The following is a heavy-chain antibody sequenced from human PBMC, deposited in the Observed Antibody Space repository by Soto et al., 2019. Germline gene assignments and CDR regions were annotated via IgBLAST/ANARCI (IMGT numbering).Heavy chain of an antibody. D-gene: IGHD2-15*01. J-gene: IGHJ6*03. CDR2: INHSGST. CDR1: GGSFSGYF. Sequence: PSETLSLTCAVYGGSFSGYFWSWIRQPPGKGLEWIGEINHSGSTNYNPSLKSRVTVSADTSKNQFSLKLTSVTAADTAVYYCARGYCSGGSCYQYGVPSYMDVWGKGTTLTVSS. CDR3: ARGYCSGGSCYQYGVPSYMDV. V-gene: IGHV4-34*01.